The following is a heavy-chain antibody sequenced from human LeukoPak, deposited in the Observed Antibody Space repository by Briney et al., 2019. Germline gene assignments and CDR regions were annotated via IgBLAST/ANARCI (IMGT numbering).Heavy chain of an antibody. J-gene: IGHJ4*02. CDR3: ASGGITIFGVVIPNPDY. Sequence: ASVKVSCKASGYTFTCYYMHWVRQAPGQGLEWMGWINPNSGGTNYAQKFQGRGTMTRDTSISTAYMGLSRLRSDDTAVYYCASGGITIFGVVIPNPDYWGQGTLVTVSS. V-gene: IGHV1-2*02. CDR2: INPNSGGT. D-gene: IGHD3-3*01. CDR1: GYTFTCYY.